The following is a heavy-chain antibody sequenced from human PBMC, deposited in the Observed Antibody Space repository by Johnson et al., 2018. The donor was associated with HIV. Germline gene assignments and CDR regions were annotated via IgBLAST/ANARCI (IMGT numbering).Heavy chain of an antibody. D-gene: IGHD6-19*01. CDR1: GFTFDDYA. V-gene: IGHV3-9*01. Sequence: VQLVESGGGVVQAGRSLRLSCAASGFTFDDYAMHWVRQAPGKGLEWVSGISWNSGNIAYADSVRGRFTISRDNSNNTLYLQMNSLRAEDTAIYYCARKQWLEIPSDALDVWGQGTMVTVSS. CDR2: ISWNSGNI. J-gene: IGHJ3*01. CDR3: ARKQWLEIPSDALDV.